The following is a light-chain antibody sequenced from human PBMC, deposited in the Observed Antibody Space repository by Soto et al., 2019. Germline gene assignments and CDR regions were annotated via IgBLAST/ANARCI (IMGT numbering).Light chain of an antibody. V-gene: IGLV1-40*01. Sequence: QSVLTQPPSVSGAPGQRVTISCTGSSSNIGAGYDVHWYQQLPGTAPKLLIYGNSNRPSGVPDRFSGSKSGTSASLAITGLQAEDEADYSCQSYDSSLSGRGVVFGGGTKLTVL. CDR1: SSNIGAGYD. J-gene: IGLJ2*01. CDR2: GNS. CDR3: QSYDSSLSGRGVV.